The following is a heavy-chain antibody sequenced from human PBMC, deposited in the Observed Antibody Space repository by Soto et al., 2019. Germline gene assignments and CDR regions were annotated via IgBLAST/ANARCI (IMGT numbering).Heavy chain of an antibody. J-gene: IGHJ4*02. CDR1: GFTFSSYS. Sequence: PGGSLRLSCAASGFTFSSYSMNWVRQATGKGLEWVSSISSSSSYIYYADSVKGRFTISRDNAKNSLYLQMNSLRAEDTAVYYCARDSPSMYSSSRFFGPDYWGQGTLVTVSS. D-gene: IGHD6-13*01. CDR3: ARDSPSMYSSSRFFGPDY. CDR2: ISSSSSYI. V-gene: IGHV3-21*01.